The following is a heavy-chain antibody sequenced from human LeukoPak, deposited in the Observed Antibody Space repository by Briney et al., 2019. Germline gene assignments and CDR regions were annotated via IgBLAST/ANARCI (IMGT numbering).Heavy chain of an antibody. Sequence: ASVKVSCKASGYTFTSYGISWVRLAPGQGLEWMGWISAYNGNTNYAQKLQGRVTMTTDTSTSTAYMELRSLRSDDTAVYYCARARLLRDAFDIWGQGTMVTVSS. CDR1: GYTFTSYG. V-gene: IGHV1-18*01. CDR2: ISAYNGNT. J-gene: IGHJ3*02. D-gene: IGHD3-22*01. CDR3: ARARLLRDAFDI.